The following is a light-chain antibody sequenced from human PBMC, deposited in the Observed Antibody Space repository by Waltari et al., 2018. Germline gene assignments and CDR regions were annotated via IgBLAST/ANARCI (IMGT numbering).Light chain of an antibody. CDR3: QQFQSYPVT. V-gene: IGKV1-5*03. CDR2: RTS. J-gene: IGKJ4*01. CDR1: QDITTS. Sequence: DIQMTQSPSTLSASVGDRVTITCRASQDITTSLAWYQQKPGKAPKVLIYRTSNLKSGVSSRFSGSGSGTEFTLTINSLQPDDFATYYCQQFQSYPVTLGGGTKLEIK.